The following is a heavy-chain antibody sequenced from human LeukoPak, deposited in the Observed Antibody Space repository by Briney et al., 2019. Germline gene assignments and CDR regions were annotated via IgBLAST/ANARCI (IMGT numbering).Heavy chain of an antibody. CDR1: GFTVSGNY. D-gene: IGHD3-10*01. V-gene: IGHV3-49*03. CDR3: TSSTKERDYYGSGSYRFIDY. Sequence: GGSLRLSCAAFGFTVSGNYMSWFRQAPGKGLEWVGFIRSKAYGGTTEYAASVKGRFTISRDDSKSIAYLQMNSLKTEDTAVYYCTSSTKERDYYGSGSYRFIDYWGQGTLVTVSS. CDR2: IRSKAYGGTT. J-gene: IGHJ4*02.